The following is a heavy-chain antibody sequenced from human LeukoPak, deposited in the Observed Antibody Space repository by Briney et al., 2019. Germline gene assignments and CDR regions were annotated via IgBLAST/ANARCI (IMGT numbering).Heavy chain of an antibody. V-gene: IGHV4-59*01. CDR2: IYYSGST. J-gene: IGHJ4*02. D-gene: IGHD1-26*01. CDR1: GGSISSYY. Sequence: PSETLSLTCTVSGGSISSYYWSWIRQPPGKGLEWIGYIYYSGSTNYNPSLKSRVTISVDTSKNQFSLKLSSVTAADTAVYYCARVQDSGSYYGFDYWGQGTLVTVSS. CDR3: ARVQDSGSYYGFDY.